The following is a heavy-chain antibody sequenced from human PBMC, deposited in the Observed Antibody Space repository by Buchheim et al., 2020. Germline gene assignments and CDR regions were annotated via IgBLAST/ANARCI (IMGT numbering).Heavy chain of an antibody. CDR1: GFTFSSYA. Sequence: EVQLVESGGGLVQPGGSLRLSCAASGFTFSSYAMSWVRQAPGKGLEWVSAISGSGGSTYYADSVKGRFTISRDNSKNTLYLQMNSLRAEDTAVYYCAKDWGVSSVTIFRVETDYFDYWGQGTL. J-gene: IGHJ4*02. CDR2: ISGSGGST. D-gene: IGHD3-3*01. CDR3: AKDWGVSSVTIFRVETDYFDY. V-gene: IGHV3-23*04.